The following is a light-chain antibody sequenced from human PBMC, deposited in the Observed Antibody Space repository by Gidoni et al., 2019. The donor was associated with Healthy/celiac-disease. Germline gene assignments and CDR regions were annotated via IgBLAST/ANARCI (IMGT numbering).Light chain of an antibody. CDR2: GAS. J-gene: IGKJ1*01. Sequence: EIVLTQSPGTLSLSPGERSTLSCRARQSVSSRSLAWYQQKPDQAPRPLIYGASSRATGIPDRFSGIGSGTDFTLTISRLEPEDFAVYYCQQYGSSPRTFGQGTKVEIK. CDR3: QQYGSSPRT. V-gene: IGKV3-20*01. CDR1: QSVSSRS.